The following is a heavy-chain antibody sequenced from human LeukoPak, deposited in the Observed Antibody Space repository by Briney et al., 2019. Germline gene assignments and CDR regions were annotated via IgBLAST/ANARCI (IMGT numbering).Heavy chain of an antibody. Sequence: SETLSLTCTVSGASVSSASYWTWIRQPPGKGVVWIAHIYNGVNTNYNPSLKSRVTISVDTSKNQFSLRLNSVTAADTAVYYCARSRAFNSGAFDPWGRGSLVTVSS. CDR2: IYNGVNT. CDR3: ARSRAFNSGAFDP. CDR1: GASVSSASY. D-gene: IGHD1-26*01. V-gene: IGHV4-61*01. J-gene: IGHJ5*02.